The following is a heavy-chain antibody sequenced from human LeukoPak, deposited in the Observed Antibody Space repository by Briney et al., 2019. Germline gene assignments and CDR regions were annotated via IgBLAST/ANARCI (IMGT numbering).Heavy chain of an antibody. CDR1: GFTFTSSA. D-gene: IGHD3-22*01. V-gene: IGHV3-23*01. J-gene: IGHJ2*01. CDR3: AKDIEVAITGHYFDL. CDR2: LSGSGFST. Sequence: GGSPRPPCSAPGFTFTSSAMSWVRHAPGPGLGWLSPLSGSGFSTHYADSVKGRFTISRDNSKTTLFLQMNSLRAEDTALYYCAKDIEVAITGHYFDLWGRGTLVAVSS.